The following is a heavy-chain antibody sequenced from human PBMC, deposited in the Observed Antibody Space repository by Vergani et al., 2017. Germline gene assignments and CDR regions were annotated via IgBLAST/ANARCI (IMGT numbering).Heavy chain of an antibody. CDR2: IHYSENT. J-gene: IGHJ6*02. CDR3: ARVYQLREDYYYYGMDV. Sequence: QVQLQESGPGLVKSSETLSLTCSVSFDSIRNLYCNWIRQPPGKGLEWIGSIHYSENTNYNPSLETRVTISGDTSKNQFSLKLNSVTAADTAVYYCARVYQLREDYYYYGMDVWGQGTTVTVSS. CDR1: FDSIRNLY. D-gene: IGHD2-2*01. V-gene: IGHV4-59*11.